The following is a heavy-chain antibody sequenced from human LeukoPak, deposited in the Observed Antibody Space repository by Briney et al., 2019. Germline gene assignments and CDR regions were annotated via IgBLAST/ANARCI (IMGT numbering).Heavy chain of an antibody. J-gene: IGHJ5*02. CDR1: GYTFTNYA. V-gene: IGHV7-4-1*02. CDR2: IDTNTGNP. Sequence: GASVKVSCKASGYTFTNYAMNWVRQVPGQGLEWTGWIDTNTGNPTYAQGFTEQFVFSLDTSVNTAYLQINSLKSEDTAVYYCARDNYGAEEGIGSSLVWLDPWGQGTLVTVSS. CDR3: ARDNYGAEEGIGSSLVWLDP. D-gene: IGHD6-13*01.